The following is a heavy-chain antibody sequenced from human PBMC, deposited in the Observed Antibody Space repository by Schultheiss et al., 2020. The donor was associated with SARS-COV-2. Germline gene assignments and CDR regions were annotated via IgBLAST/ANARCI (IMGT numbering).Heavy chain of an antibody. D-gene: IGHD2-2*01. CDR2: ISSGSSHI. J-gene: IGHJ5*01. CDR1: GFTFSSYS. Sequence: GESLKISCAASGFTFSSYSMNWVRQAPGRGLEWVSSISSGSSHIYYADSVKGRFTISRDNSKNSLFLQMNSLRVEDTAVYYCATDPAAMVFTWGHGTLVTVSS. V-gene: IGHV3-21*01. CDR3: ATDPAAMVFT.